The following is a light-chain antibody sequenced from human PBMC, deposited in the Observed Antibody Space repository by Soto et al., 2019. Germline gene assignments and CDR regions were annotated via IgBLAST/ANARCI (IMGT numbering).Light chain of an antibody. V-gene: IGKV4-1*01. CDR1: QSVLYSSNNKNY. CDR2: WAS. CDR3: QQYFSSPLT. J-gene: IGKJ4*01. Sequence: FVRTQSPESLALSLGARATINCKSSQSVLYSSNNKNYLGWYQQRPGQPPKLLFYWASTRESGVPDRFNGSGSGTHFTLTINTLQAEDAAVYYCQQYFSSPLTFGGGTKVDIK.